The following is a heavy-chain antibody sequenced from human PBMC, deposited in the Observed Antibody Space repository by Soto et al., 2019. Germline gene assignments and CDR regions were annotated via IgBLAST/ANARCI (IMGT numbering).Heavy chain of an antibody. D-gene: IGHD3-3*01. V-gene: IGHV5-51*01. J-gene: IGHJ6*02. Sequence: PGESLKISCKGSGYKFSTYWIGWVRQMPGKGLEWMGIIYPGDSDTRYSQYFQGQVTISADKSISTAYLQWSSLKASDTAIYYCARPLSYDFWSGSFVWGQGTTVTVSS. CDR1: GYKFSTYW. CDR3: ARPLSYDFWSGSFV. CDR2: IYPGDSDT.